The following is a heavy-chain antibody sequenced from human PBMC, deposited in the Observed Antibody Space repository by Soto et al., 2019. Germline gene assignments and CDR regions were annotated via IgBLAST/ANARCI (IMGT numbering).Heavy chain of an antibody. V-gene: IGHV3-11*04. D-gene: IGHD6-19*01. J-gene: IGHJ4*02. CDR2: ISGSGSII. CDR3: ARDLIAVAGTPFDY. CDR1: GFTFTDYY. Sequence: QVQLVESGGGLVKPGGSLRLSCAASGFTFTDYYMNWIRQAPGKGLEWVSYISGSGSIIYYADSVKGRFTISRDNAKNSLYLQMNSLRAEDTAVYYCARDLIAVAGTPFDYWGQGTLVTVSS.